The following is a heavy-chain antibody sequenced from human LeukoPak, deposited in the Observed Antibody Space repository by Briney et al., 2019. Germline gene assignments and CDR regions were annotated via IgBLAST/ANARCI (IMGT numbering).Heavy chain of an antibody. Sequence: SETLSLTCTVSGGSISSSSYYWGWIRQPPGKGLEWIGSIYYSGSTYYNPSLKSRVTISVDTSKNQFSLKLSSVTAADTAVYYCARGDDYVWGAYFGYWGQGTLVTVSS. CDR3: ARGDDYVWGAYFGY. V-gene: IGHV4-39*07. D-gene: IGHD3-16*01. CDR1: GGSISSSSYY. J-gene: IGHJ4*02. CDR2: IYYSGST.